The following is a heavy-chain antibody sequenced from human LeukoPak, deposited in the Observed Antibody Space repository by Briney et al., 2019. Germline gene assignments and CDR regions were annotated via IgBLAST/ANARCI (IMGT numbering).Heavy chain of an antibody. D-gene: IGHD3-22*01. CDR3: AKNYYYDSSGAFDY. V-gene: IGHV3-66*03. Sequence: GGSLRLSCAASGFTVSSKYMSWVRQTPGKGLQWVALIYSSGDAYTPDSVKGRFTIPRDNSKNTLYLQMNSLRAEDTAVYYCAKNYYYDSSGAFDYWGQGTLVTVSS. J-gene: IGHJ4*02. CDR1: GFTVSSKY. CDR2: IYSSGDA.